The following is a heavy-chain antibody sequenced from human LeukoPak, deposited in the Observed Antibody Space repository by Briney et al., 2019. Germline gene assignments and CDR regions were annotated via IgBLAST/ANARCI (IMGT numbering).Heavy chain of an antibody. Sequence: GGSLRLSCAASGFTFSSYGMHWVRQAPGKGLEWVAVIWYDGSNKYYADSVKGRFTISRDNSKNTLYLQMNSLRAEDTAVYYCARDLRKPAVPTALTYYYYYGMDVWGQGTTVTVSS. D-gene: IGHD2-2*01. CDR1: GFTFSSYG. CDR3: ARDLRKPAVPTALTYYYYYGMDV. CDR2: IWYDGSNK. J-gene: IGHJ6*02. V-gene: IGHV3-33*01.